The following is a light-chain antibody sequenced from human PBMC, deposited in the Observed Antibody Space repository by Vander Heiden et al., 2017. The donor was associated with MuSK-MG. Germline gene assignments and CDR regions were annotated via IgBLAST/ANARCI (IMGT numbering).Light chain of an antibody. CDR1: QSISSY. CDR3: QQSYGTART. V-gene: IGKV1-39*01. CDR2: AAS. J-gene: IGKJ1*01. Sequence: DTQITQSPSPLSASVGDRVTITCRASQSISSYLNWYQQKPGKAPKLLIYAASSLQSGVPSRFSGSGSGTDFTLTIIRLQPEDFATYYCQQSYGTARTFGQGTKVEIK.